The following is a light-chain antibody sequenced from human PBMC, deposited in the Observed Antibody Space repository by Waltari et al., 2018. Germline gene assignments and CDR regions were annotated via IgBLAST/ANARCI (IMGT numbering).Light chain of an antibody. Sequence: DIQMTQSPSTLSASVGDRVTITCRASQSLSNWLAWYQQKPGKAPKVLIYKASTLESGVPSRFSGNGSGTEFTLTISSLQPDDFATYYCQQYRNLWTCGQGTKVEI. CDR2: KAS. V-gene: IGKV1-5*03. J-gene: IGKJ1*01. CDR1: QSLSNW. CDR3: QQYRNLWT.